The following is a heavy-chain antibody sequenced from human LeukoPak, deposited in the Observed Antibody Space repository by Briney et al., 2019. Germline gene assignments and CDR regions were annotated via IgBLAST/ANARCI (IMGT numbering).Heavy chain of an antibody. CDR1: GNFFGDYY. CDR3: TRDTGTTGEVKFDP. J-gene: IGHJ5*02. CDR2: IYTSAST. Sequence: PSDTLSLTCTVSGNFFGDYYWSWIRHPAGRGLECSGRIYTSASTTYNPSLKSRVTMSVDTSKSQFSMNLMSVTAADTAVYYCTRDTGTTGEVKFDPWGQGTLVTVSS. V-gene: IGHV4-4*07. D-gene: IGHD4-17*01.